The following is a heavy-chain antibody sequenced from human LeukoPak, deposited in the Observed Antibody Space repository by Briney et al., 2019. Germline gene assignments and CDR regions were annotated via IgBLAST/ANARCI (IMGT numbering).Heavy chain of an antibody. CDR2: ISYDGSNK. Sequence: PGGSLRLSCAASGFTFSSYTMHWVRQAPGQGLEWVAVISYDGSNKYYADSVKGRFTISRDNSKNTLYLQMNSLRAEDTAVYYCAKDCGWSYCGGGLDYWGQGTLVTVSS. J-gene: IGHJ4*02. CDR1: GFTFSSYT. V-gene: IGHV3-30*04. D-gene: IGHD2-21*01. CDR3: AKDCGWSYCGGGLDY.